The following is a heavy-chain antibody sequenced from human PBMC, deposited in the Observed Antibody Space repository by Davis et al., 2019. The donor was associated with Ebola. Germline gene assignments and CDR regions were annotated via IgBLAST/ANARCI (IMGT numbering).Heavy chain of an antibody. CDR1: GFTFSNYW. D-gene: IGHD5-18*01. Sequence: GESLKISCVASGFTFSNYWMTWVRQAPVRGLEWVANIKQDGSEKQYVDSVRGRFTISRDNAKNSLYLQMNSLRSDDTAVYYCARTVDTAMVHAFWYFDLWGRGTLVTVSS. J-gene: IGHJ2*01. CDR2: IKQDGSEK. CDR3: ARTVDTAMVHAFWYFDL. V-gene: IGHV3-7*03.